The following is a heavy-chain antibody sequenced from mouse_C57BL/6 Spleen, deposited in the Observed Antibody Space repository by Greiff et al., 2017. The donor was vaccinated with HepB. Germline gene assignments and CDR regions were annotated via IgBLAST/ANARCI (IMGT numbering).Heavy chain of an antibody. Sequence: VQLQQSGAELVKPGASVKLSCKASGYTFTSYWMQWVKQRPGQGLEWIGEIDPSDSYTNYNQKFKGKATLTVDTSSSTAYMQLSSLTSEDSAVYYCARTYGNYGGAMDYWGQGTSVTVSS. CDR1: GYTFTSYW. CDR2: IDPSDSYT. CDR3: ARTYGNYGGAMDY. J-gene: IGHJ4*01. V-gene: IGHV1-50*01. D-gene: IGHD2-1*01.